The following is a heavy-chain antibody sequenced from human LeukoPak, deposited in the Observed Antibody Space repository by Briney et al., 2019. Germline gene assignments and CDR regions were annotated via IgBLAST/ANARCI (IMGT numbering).Heavy chain of an antibody. D-gene: IGHD4-11*01. CDR3: VRDAEDYTNNYAPRYNWFDP. V-gene: IGHV3-21*04. Sequence: PGGSLRLSCAASGFTFSTYNMNWVRQAPGKGLEWVSSITSSSSYIYYADSVKGRFTISRDNAKNSLYLQMNSLRAEDTAFYYCVRDAEDYTNNYAPRYNWFDPWGQGTLVTVSS. CDR1: GFTFSTYN. CDR2: ITSSSSYI. J-gene: IGHJ5*02.